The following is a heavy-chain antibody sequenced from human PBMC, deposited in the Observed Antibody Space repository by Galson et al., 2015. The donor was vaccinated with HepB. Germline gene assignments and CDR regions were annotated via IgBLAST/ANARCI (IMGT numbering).Heavy chain of an antibody. Sequence: SLRLSCAASGFTFSGSAMHWVRQALGKGLEWVSAIRGSGGSTYYADSVKGRFTISRDNSKNTLYLQMNSLRAEDTAVYYCAKGRRVLLWFGGRFGHYFDYWGQGTLVTVSS. D-gene: IGHD3-10*01. J-gene: IGHJ4*02. CDR3: AKGRRVLLWFGGRFGHYFDY. V-gene: IGHV3-23*01. CDR2: IRGSGGST. CDR1: GFTFSGSA.